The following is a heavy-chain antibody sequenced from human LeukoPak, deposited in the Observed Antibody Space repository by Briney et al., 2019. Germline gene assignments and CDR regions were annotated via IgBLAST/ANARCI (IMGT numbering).Heavy chain of an antibody. J-gene: IGHJ4*02. CDR3: ARDQSPFRLIAAYPDY. Sequence: GASVKVSCKPYGYTFNTYGITWVRQAPGQGLEWMGWIGPYNGNTTYAQKFQGRVTMTSDTSTNTVYMELSSLRSEDTAVYYCARDQSPFRLIAAYPDYWGLGTLVTVSS. CDR1: GYTFNTYG. V-gene: IGHV1-18*01. CDR2: IGPYNGNT. D-gene: IGHD6-13*01.